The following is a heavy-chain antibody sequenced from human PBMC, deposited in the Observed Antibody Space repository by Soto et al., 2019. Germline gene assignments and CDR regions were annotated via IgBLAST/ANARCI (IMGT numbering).Heavy chain of an antibody. J-gene: IGHJ4*02. CDR1: GGSISSDGYS. V-gene: IGHV4-30-2*01. D-gene: IGHD6-13*01. Sequence: QLQLQESGSGLVKPSQTLSLTCAVSGGSISSDGYSWSWIRQPPGKGLEWIGYIYHSGSTYYNPSLKSRVTISVDRSKNQFSLKLSSVTAADTAVSYCASSHAGAHITAAVHWGQGTLVTVSS. CDR2: IYHSGST. CDR3: ASSHAGAHITAAVH.